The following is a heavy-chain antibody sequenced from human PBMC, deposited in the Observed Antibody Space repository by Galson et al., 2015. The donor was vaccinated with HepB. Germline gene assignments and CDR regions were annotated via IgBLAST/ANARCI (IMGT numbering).Heavy chain of an antibody. Sequence: ETLSLTCTVSGGSISSYYWSWIRQPPGKGLEWIGYIYYSGSTNYNPSLKSRVTISVDTSKNQLSLKLSSVTAADTAVYYCARYYYDSSGYYHDYWGQGTLVTVSS. D-gene: IGHD3-22*01. CDR3: ARYYYDSSGYYHDY. V-gene: IGHV4-59*01. CDR1: GGSISSYY. CDR2: IYYSGST. J-gene: IGHJ4*02.